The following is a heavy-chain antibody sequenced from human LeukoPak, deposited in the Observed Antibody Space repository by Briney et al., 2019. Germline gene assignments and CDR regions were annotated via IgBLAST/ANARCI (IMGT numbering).Heavy chain of an antibody. J-gene: IGHJ6*03. Sequence: SETLSLTCTVSGGSISSSSYYWGWIRQPPGKGLEWIGSIYYSGSTYYNPSLKSRVTISVDTSKNQFSLKLSSVTAADTAVYYCARESSSWSSYYYYYMDVWGKGTTVTVSS. CDR2: IYYSGST. CDR3: ARESSSWSSYYYYYMDV. CDR1: GGSISSSSYY. D-gene: IGHD6-13*01. V-gene: IGHV4-39*02.